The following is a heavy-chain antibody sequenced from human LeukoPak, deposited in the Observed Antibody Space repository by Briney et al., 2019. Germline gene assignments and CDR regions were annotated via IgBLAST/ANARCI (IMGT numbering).Heavy chain of an antibody. CDR1: GFSLTRSGVG. V-gene: IGHV2-5*02. D-gene: IGHD3-16*01. CDR3: VHDLITFGETLSFDS. Sequence: SGPTLVKPTQTLTLTCTVSGFSLTRSGVGVGWIRQPPGKALEWLALIYWDDHKRYSPSLKSRLTITKDTSKDQVVLSMTNMDPVDTATYYCVHDLITFGETLSFDSWGQGTLVTVSS. J-gene: IGHJ4*02. CDR2: IYWDDHK.